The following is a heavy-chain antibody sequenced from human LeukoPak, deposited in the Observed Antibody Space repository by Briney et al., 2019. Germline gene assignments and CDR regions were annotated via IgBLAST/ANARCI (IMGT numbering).Heavy chain of an antibody. CDR1: GGSISSDGYY. CDR2: IYYSGST. CDR3: ARTPDDSYAYYFDY. D-gene: IGHD5-18*01. V-gene: IGHV4-31*03. Sequence: SETLSLTCTVSGGSISSDGYYWSWIRQHPGQGLEWIGYIYYSGSTYYNPSLKSRVTISVDTSKNQFSLKLSSVTAADSAVYYCARTPDDSYAYYFDYWGQGTLVTVSS. J-gene: IGHJ4*02.